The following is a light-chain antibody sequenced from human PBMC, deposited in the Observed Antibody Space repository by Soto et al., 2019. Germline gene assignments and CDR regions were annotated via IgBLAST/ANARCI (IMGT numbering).Light chain of an antibody. J-gene: IGKJ5*01. CDR3: MQGKHWPPT. V-gene: IGKV2-30*02. Sequence: DVVMTQSPLSLPVTLGQPASISCRSNQSLVHSDGIAYFSWFQQRPGRSPRRLIYKVSNRDSGVPARFSGSGSGTDFALKISRVEAEDVGVYYCMQGKHWPPTFGQGTRLENK. CDR2: KVS. CDR1: QSLVHSDGIAY.